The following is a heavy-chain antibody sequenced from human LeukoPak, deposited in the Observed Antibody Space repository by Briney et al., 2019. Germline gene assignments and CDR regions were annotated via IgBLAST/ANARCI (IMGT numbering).Heavy chain of an antibody. CDR1: GYTFTSYG. J-gene: IGHJ4*02. D-gene: IGHD3-9*01. CDR3: AREGGGDILTGYYYFDY. V-gene: IGHV1-18*01. CDR2: ISAYNGNT. Sequence: ASVKVSCKASGYTFTSYGISWVRQAPGQGLEWMGWISAYNGNTNYAQKLQGRVTMTTDTSTSTAYMGLRSLRSDDTAVYYCAREGGGDILTGYYYFDYWGQGTLVTVSS.